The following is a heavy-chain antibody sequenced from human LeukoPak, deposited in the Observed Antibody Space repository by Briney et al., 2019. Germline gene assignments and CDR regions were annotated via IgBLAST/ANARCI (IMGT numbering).Heavy chain of an antibody. J-gene: IGHJ4*02. Sequence: GGSLRLSCAASGFTFSSYSMNWVRQAPGKGLEWVSSISSRSSYIYYADSVKGRFTISRDNAKNSLFLQMNSLRAEDTAVYYCARDAGYGGYDARGFDYWGQGTLVTVSS. CDR3: ARDAGYGGYDARGFDY. D-gene: IGHD5-12*01. V-gene: IGHV3-21*01. CDR2: ISSRSSYI. CDR1: GFTFSSYS.